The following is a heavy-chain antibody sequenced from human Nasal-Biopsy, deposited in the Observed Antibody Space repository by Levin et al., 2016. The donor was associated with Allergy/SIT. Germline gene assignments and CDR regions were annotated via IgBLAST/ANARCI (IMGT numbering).Heavy chain of an antibody. CDR1: GFTFSDYA. Sequence: LKISCEVSGFTFSDYAMHWVRQAPGKGLEWVAVISYDGNHKYYAHSVEGRFTVSRDNSKNTLFLQVNSLRPEDTSMYYCARGGAVGGTEYYFDYWGQGTLVTVSS. D-gene: IGHD6-19*01. CDR3: ARGGAVGGTEYYFDY. CDR2: ISYDGNHK. V-gene: IGHV3-30-3*01. J-gene: IGHJ4*02.